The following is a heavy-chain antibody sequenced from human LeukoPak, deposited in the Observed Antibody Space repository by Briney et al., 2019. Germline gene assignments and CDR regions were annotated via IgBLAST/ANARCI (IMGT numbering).Heavy chain of an antibody. Sequence: PGGSLRLSCAASGFTFSSYSMNWVRQAPGKGLEWVSSISSSSSYIYYADSVKGRFTISRDNAKSSLYLQMNSLRAEDTAVYYCARGLGYCSSTSCYAGWGQGTLVTVSS. D-gene: IGHD2-2*01. CDR1: GFTFSSYS. CDR3: ARGLGYCSSTSCYAG. CDR2: ISSSSSYI. J-gene: IGHJ4*02. V-gene: IGHV3-21*01.